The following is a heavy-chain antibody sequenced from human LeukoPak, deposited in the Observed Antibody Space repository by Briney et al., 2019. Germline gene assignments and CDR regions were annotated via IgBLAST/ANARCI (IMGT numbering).Heavy chain of an antibody. Sequence: PGGSLRLSCAASGFTFSSYAMSWVRQAPGKGLEWVSAISGSGGSTYYADSVKGRFTISRDNSKNTLYLQMNGLRAEDTAVYYCATFPFYGGNAIFDYWGQGTLVTVSS. J-gene: IGHJ4*02. V-gene: IGHV3-23*01. D-gene: IGHD4-23*01. CDR2: ISGSGGST. CDR1: GFTFSSYA. CDR3: ATFPFYGGNAIFDY.